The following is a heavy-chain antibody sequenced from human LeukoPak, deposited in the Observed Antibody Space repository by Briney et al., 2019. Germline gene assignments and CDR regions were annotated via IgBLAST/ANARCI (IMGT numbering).Heavy chain of an antibody. V-gene: IGHV3-74*01. CDR1: GFIFSGYW. D-gene: IGHD3-3*01. J-gene: IGHJ5*02. CDR2: IKNDGSIT. CDR3: TKSDWFDP. Sequence: GESLTLSCAASGFIFSGYWMHWVRQAPGKGLVWLSRIKNDGSITSYADSVKGRFTISRDNAKNTLYLQMNSLRVEDTAVYYCTKSDWFDPWGQGTLVTVSS.